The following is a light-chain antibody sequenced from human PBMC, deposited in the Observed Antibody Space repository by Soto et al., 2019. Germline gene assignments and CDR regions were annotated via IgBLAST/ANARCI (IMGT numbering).Light chain of an antibody. CDR3: QQYGSSHPYP. Sequence: EIVLTQSPGTLSLSPGERATLSCRASQSVSSSYLAWYQQKPGQAPRLLIYGASSRATGIPDRFSGSGSGTDFTLTIIRLEPEDFAVYYCQQYGSSHPYPFGQGTKLEIK. CDR2: GAS. CDR1: QSVSSSY. J-gene: IGKJ2*01. V-gene: IGKV3-20*01.